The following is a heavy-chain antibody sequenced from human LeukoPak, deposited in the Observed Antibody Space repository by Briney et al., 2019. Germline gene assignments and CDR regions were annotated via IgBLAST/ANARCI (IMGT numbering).Heavy chain of an antibody. D-gene: IGHD2-21*01. J-gene: IGHJ4*02. CDR1: GFTFSSYS. V-gene: IGHV3-48*02. Sequence: PGGSLRLSCAASGFTFSSYSMNWVRQAPGKGLEWVSYISSTSSTIYYADSVKGRFTISRHNAKNSLYLQMNSLRDEDTAVYYCASGGHRKFDYWGQGTLVTVSS. CDR3: ASGGHRKFDY. CDR2: ISSTSSTI.